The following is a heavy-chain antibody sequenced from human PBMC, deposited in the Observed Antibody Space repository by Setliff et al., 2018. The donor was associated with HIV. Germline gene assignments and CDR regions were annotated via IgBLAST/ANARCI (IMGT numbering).Heavy chain of an antibody. CDR1: GGTFSSYA. Sequence: ASVKVSCKASGGTFSSYAISWGRQAPGQGLEWMGGIILILGIANYAQKFQGRVTITADKSTSTAYMELSSLRSEDTAVYYCARSTCYYGSGGYYEDAFDIWGQ. J-gene: IGHJ3*02. CDR3: ARSTCYYGSGGYYEDAFDI. D-gene: IGHD3-10*01. V-gene: IGHV1-69*10. CDR2: IILILGIA.